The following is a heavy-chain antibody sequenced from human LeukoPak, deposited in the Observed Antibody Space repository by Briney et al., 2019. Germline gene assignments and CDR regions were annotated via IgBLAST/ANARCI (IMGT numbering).Heavy chain of an antibody. CDR2: ISGSGGST. CDR3: AKDDGDYPHYYYYGMDV. V-gene: IGHV3-23*01. J-gene: IGHJ6*02. D-gene: IGHD4-17*01. CDR1: GFTVSSNY. Sequence: PGGSLRLSCAASGFTVSSNYMSWVRQAPGKGLEWVSAISGSGGSTYYADSVKGRFTISRDNSKNTLYLQMNSLRAEDTAVYYCAKDDGDYPHYYYYGMDVWGQGTTVTVSS.